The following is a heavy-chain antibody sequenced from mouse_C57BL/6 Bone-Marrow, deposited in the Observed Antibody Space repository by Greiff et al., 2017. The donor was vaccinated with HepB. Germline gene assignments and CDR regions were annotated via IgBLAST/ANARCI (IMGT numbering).Heavy chain of an antibody. CDR2: IDPETGAT. CDR3: TREEAY. CDR1: GYTFTDYE. V-gene: IGHV1-15*01. J-gene: IGHJ3*01. Sequence: QVHVKQSGAELVRPGASVTLSCKASGYTFTDYEMHWVKQTPVHGLEWIGAIDPETGATAYNQKFKGKAILTADKSSSTAYMELRSLTSEDSAVYYCTREEAYWGQGTLVTVSA.